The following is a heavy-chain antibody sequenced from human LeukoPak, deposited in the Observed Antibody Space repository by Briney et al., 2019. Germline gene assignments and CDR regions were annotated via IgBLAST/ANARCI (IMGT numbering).Heavy chain of an antibody. Sequence: SETLSLTCAVSGYPISSGYYWGWIRQPPGKGLEWIGSIYHSGSTYYNPSLKSRVTISVDTSKNQFSLKLSSVTAADTAVYYCARLRTVTTFYFDYWGQGTLVTVSS. CDR2: IYHSGST. CDR1: GYPISSGYY. CDR3: ARLRTVTTFYFDY. J-gene: IGHJ4*02. V-gene: IGHV4-38-2*01. D-gene: IGHD4-11*01.